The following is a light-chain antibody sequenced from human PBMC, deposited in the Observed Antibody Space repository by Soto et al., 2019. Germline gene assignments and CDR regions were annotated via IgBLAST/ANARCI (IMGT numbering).Light chain of an antibody. Sequence: IVLTHSPGTLSLSPGARATLSCRASQSVSSSYLAWYQQKPGQAPRLLIYGASSRATGIPDRFSGSGSGTDFTLTISRLEPEDFAVYYCQQYGSSPWKFGQGTKVDIK. J-gene: IGKJ1*01. V-gene: IGKV3-20*01. CDR1: QSVSSSY. CDR2: GAS. CDR3: QQYGSSPWK.